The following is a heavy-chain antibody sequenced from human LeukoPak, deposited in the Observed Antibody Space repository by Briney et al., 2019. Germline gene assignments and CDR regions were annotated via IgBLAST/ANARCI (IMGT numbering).Heavy chain of an antibody. CDR3: ARDRYGGCREIDY. CDR2: ISSSGRTI. Sequence: GGSLRLSCVASGLTFSNYEMDWVRQAPGKGLEWISYISSSGRTIYYADAVKGRFTISRDNADNSLFLQMNSLRAEDTAIYYCARDRYGGCREIDYWGQGVLVTVSS. CDR1: GLTFSNYE. D-gene: IGHD5-12*01. J-gene: IGHJ4*02. V-gene: IGHV3-48*03.